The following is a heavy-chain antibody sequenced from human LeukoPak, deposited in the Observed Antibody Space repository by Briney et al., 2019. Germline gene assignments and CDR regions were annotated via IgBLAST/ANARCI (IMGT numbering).Heavy chain of an antibody. V-gene: IGHV1-18*01. CDR1: GYTFTSYG. CDR2: ISGYNGNT. Sequence: AASVTVSCKASGYTFTSYGISWVRQAPGQGLEWMGWISGYNGNTNYAQNLQGRVTMTTDTSTSTAYMELRSLRSDDTAVYYCARVAEQLVDYWGQGTLVTVSS. J-gene: IGHJ4*02. CDR3: ARVAEQLVDY. D-gene: IGHD6-13*01.